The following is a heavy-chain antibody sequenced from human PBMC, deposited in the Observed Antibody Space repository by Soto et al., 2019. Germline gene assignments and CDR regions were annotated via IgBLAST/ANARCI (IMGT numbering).Heavy chain of an antibody. Sequence: SETLSLTCSVSGDSISSVDYFWAWIRQPPGQALEYIGYIYKSATTYYNPSFESRVAISLDTPKSQFSLNVTSVTAADTAVYFCARGRYCLTGRCFPNWFDSWGQGTLVTVSS. D-gene: IGHD2-15*01. CDR3: ARGRYCLTGRCFPNWFDS. J-gene: IGHJ5*01. CDR1: GDSISSVDYF. V-gene: IGHV4-30-4*01. CDR2: IYKSATT.